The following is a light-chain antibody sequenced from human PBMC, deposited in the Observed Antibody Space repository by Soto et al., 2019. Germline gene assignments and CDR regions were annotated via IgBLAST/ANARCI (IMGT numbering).Light chain of an antibody. CDR1: SSNIGSNY. V-gene: IGLV1-47*03. J-gene: IGLJ1*01. CDR3: AAWADSLSGYV. Sequence: QSVLTQPPSASGTPVQRGTISCSGSSSNIGSNYVYWYQQLPGTAPKLLIYRNNQRPSGVPDRFSGSKSGTSASLAISGLWSEDEADYYCAAWADSLSGYVFGTGTKVTVL. CDR2: RNN.